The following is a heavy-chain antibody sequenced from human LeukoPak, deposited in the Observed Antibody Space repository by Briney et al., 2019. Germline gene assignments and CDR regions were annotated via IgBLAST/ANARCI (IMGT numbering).Heavy chain of an antibody. CDR2: ISAYNGNT. D-gene: IGHD3-16*01. CDR1: GYTFTSYG. V-gene: IGHV1-18*01. Sequence: ASVKVSCKASGYTFTSYGISWVRQAPGQGLEWMGWISAYNGNTNYAQKLQGRVTMTTDTSTSTAYMELRSLRSDDTAVYYCARDSPWVSITGPNWFDPWGQGTLVTVSS. CDR3: ARDSPWVSITGPNWFDP. J-gene: IGHJ5*02.